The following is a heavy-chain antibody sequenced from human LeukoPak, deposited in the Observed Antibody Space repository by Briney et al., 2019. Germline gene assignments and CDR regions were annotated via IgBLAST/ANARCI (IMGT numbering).Heavy chain of an antibody. CDR2: INPTAGST. CDR3: ASDLSLRGTVGFYYYGMDV. V-gene: IGHV1-46*01. Sequence: ASVKVSCETSGYTLTSYYIHWARQAPGQGLEWMGIINPTAGSTNYAQKFQGRVTMTRDTSTSTVYMELSSLRSEDTAVYYCASDLSLRGTVGFYYYGMDVWGQGTTVTVSS. D-gene: IGHD3-10*01. J-gene: IGHJ6*02. CDR1: GYTLTSYY.